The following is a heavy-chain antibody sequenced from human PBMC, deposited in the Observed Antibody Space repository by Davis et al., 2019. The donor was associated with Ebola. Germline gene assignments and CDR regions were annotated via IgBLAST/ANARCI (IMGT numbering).Heavy chain of an antibody. CDR3: ARQLQKRGYSYGWYYYGMDV. D-gene: IGHD5-18*01. CDR2: ISSDGSST. CDR1: GFTFSGYW. J-gene: IGHJ6*02. Sequence: HTGGSLRLSCTASGFTFSGYWMHWVRQAPGKGLVWVSRISSDGSSTNYADSVKGRFTISRDNARNTLFLQMDSLGVEDTAVYYCARQLQKRGYSYGWYYYGMDVWGQGTTVTVSS. V-gene: IGHV3-74*01.